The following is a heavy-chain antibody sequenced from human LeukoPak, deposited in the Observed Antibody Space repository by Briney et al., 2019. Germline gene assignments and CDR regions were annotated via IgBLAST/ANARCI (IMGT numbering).Heavy chain of an antibody. CDR3: ARGRSSNWFDP. CDR2: INHSGST. V-gene: IGHV4-34*01. Sequence: PSETLSLTCAVYGGSFSGYYWSWIRQPPGKGLEWIGEINHSGSTNDNPSLKSRVTISVDTSKNQFSLKLSSVTAADKAVYYCARGRSSNWFDPWGQGTLVTVSS. CDR1: GGSFSGYY. J-gene: IGHJ5*02. D-gene: IGHD3-16*02.